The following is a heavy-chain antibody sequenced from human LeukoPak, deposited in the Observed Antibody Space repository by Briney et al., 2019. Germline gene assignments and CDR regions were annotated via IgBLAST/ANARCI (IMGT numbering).Heavy chain of an antibody. CDR3: ARHEGSGSYFVY. D-gene: IGHD1-26*01. CDR2: IYTSGST. Sequence: SETLSLTCTVSGGSISSYYWSWIRQPPGKGLEWIGYIYTSGSTNYNPSLKSRVTISVDTSKNPFSLKLSSVTAADTAVYYCARHEGSGSYFVYWGQGTLVTVSS. CDR1: GGSISSYY. V-gene: IGHV4-4*09. J-gene: IGHJ4*02.